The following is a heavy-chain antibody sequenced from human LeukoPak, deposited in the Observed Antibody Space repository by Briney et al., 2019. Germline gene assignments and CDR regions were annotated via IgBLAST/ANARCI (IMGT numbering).Heavy chain of an antibody. J-gene: IGHJ6*02. D-gene: IGHD3-16*01. CDR3: ARGGGLDV. CDR2: INHNGNVN. V-gene: IGHV3-7*03. CDR1: GFTFSSYW. Sequence: GGSLRLSCATSGFTFSSYWMNWARQAPGKGLEWVASINHNGNVNYYVDSVKGRFTISRDNAKNSLYLQMSNLRAEDTAVFFCARGGGLDVWGQGATVTVSS.